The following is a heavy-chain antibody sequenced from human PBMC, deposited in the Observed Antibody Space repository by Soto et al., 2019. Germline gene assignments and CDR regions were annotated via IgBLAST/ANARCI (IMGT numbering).Heavy chain of an antibody. Sequence: GGSLRLSCAASGFTFSSYAMHWVRQAPGKGLDGVAVISYDGSNKYYADSVKGRFTISRDNSKNTLYLQMNSLRAEDTPVYYCARATKASGYSYGTPYYYYYGMDVWGQGTTVTVSS. V-gene: IGHV3-30-3*01. D-gene: IGHD5-18*01. CDR3: ARATKASGYSYGTPYYYYYGMDV. CDR2: ISYDGSNK. CDR1: GFTFSSYA. J-gene: IGHJ6*02.